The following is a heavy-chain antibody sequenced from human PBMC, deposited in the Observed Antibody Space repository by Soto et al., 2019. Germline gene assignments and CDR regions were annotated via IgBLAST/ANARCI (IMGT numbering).Heavy chain of an antibody. CDR3: ANGGSCCDAFDI. CDR2: ISGSGGST. D-gene: IGHD2-15*01. V-gene: IGHV3-23*01. CDR1: GFTFSSYA. Sequence: GGSLRLSCAASGFTFSSYAMSWVRQAPGKGLEWVSAISGSGGSTYYADSVKGRFTISRDNSKNTLYLQMNSLRAEDTAVYYCANGGSCCDAFDIWGQGTMVTVSS. J-gene: IGHJ3*02.